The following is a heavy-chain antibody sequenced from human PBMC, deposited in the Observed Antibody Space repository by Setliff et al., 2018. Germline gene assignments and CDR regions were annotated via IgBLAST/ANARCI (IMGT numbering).Heavy chain of an antibody. Sequence: GGSLRLSCAASGFTFSSYWMHWVRQAPGKGLVWVSRINPDGSTTSYADSVKGRFTISRDNSRNTLYLQMNSLRPEDTAVYYCARTCSGSGCYAGLESWGQGTPVTVSS. CDR1: GFTFSSYW. D-gene: IGHD2-15*01. CDR2: INPDGSTT. V-gene: IGHV3-74*01. CDR3: ARTCSGSGCYAGLES. J-gene: IGHJ4*02.